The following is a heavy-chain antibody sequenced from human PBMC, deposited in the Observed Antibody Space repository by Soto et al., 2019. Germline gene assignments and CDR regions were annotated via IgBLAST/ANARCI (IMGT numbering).Heavy chain of an antibody. CDR1: GFTFISYW. Sequence: GGSHRHSSTASGFTFISYWINWVRQTPGKGLEWVANIKGDGSEKYYVDSLKGRSTISRDNAKNSLYLHVNSLRAEDTAVYYCVRGTMAPGLDHWGQGTLVTVSS. CDR3: VRGTMAPGLDH. D-gene: IGHD3-3*01. J-gene: IGHJ4*02. CDR2: IKGDGSEK. V-gene: IGHV3-7*01.